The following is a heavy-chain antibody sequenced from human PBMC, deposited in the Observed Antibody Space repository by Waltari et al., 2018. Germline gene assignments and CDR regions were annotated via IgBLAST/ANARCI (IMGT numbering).Heavy chain of an antibody. CDR2: INPNSGGT. D-gene: IGHD3-22*01. V-gene: IGHV1-2*02. CDR1: GYTFTGYY. CDR3: AREATSYDSSGNQPDY. J-gene: IGHJ4*02. Sequence: QVQLVQSGAEVKKPGASVKVSCKASGYTFTGYYMHWVRQAPGQGLEWMGWINPNSGGTNYAQKFQGRVTMTRDTSISTAYMELSRLRSDDTAVYYCAREATSYDSSGNQPDYWGQGTLVTVSS.